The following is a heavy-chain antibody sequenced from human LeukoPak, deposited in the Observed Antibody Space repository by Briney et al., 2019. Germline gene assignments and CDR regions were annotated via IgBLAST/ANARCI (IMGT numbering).Heavy chain of an antibody. CDR1: GFTFTSYA. Sequence: PGGSLRLSCAASGFTFTSYAMHWVRQAPGKGLEWVSVICSGGSTYYADSVKGRFTISRDKSKNTLYLQMNSLRAEDTAVYYCSTTVTTGTHDYWGQGTLVTVSS. CDR2: ICSGGST. V-gene: IGHV3-66*01. J-gene: IGHJ4*02. D-gene: IGHD4-17*01. CDR3: STTVTTGTHDY.